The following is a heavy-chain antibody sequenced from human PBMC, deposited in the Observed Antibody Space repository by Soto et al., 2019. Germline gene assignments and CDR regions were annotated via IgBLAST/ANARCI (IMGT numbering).Heavy chain of an antibody. CDR2: ISGAGGST. CDR1: GFTFSSYD. J-gene: IGHJ4*02. D-gene: IGHD2-2*01. V-gene: IGHV3-23*01. CDR3: VYRTGFDY. Sequence: EVQLLESGGGLVQPGGSLRLSCAASGFTFSSYDMSWARQVPGKGLEWVSTISGAGGSTYYADSVKGRFTISRDNSMNTLYLQMNSLRAEDTAIYYCVYRTGFDYGGQGTLVTVSS.